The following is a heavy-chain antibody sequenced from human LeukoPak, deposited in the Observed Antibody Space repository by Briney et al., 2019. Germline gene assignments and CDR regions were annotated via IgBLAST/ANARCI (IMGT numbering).Heavy chain of an antibody. V-gene: IGHV4-59*01. J-gene: IGHJ5*02. CDR2: IYYSGST. CDR3: ARAGGLVVAGTFDP. CDR1: GGSISSYY. D-gene: IGHD6-19*01. Sequence: SETLSLTCTVSGGSISSYYWSWIRQPPGKGLEWIGYIYYSGSTNYNPSLESRVTISVDTSKNHFSLKLSSVTAADTAVYYCARAGGLVVAGTFDPWGQGTLVTVSS.